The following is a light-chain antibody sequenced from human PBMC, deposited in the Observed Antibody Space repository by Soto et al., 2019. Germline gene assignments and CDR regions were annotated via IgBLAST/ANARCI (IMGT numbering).Light chain of an antibody. J-gene: IGLJ1*01. V-gene: IGLV2-14*01. Sequence: QSALTQPASVSGAPGQSITISCTATSRDVGSFNYVSWYQHHPGQAPKLMIYEVTSRPSGVSNRFSGSKSGNTASLTISGLQAEDEADYYCVSYATSTTLYVFGSGTKLTVL. CDR2: EVT. CDR3: VSYATSTTLYV. CDR1: SRDVGSFNY.